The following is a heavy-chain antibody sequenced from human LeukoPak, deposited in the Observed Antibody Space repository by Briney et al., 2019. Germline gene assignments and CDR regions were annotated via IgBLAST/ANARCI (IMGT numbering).Heavy chain of an antibody. V-gene: IGHV3-23*01. CDR3: AKDYYEGSGYPSYLDY. D-gene: IGHD3-22*01. Sequence: GGSLRLSCAAPGFTFTSYAMNWVRQAPGKGLEWGSVISGSGGRTYYADSVKGRFTISRDNSKNTLYLQVNSLRAEDTAEYYCAKDYYEGSGYPSYLDYWGQGTLVTVSS. CDR1: GFTFTSYA. CDR2: ISGSGGRT. J-gene: IGHJ4*02.